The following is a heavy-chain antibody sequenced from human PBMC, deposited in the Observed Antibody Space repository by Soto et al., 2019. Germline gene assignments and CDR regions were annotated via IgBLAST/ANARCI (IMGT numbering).Heavy chain of an antibody. CDR2: IFYTGST. D-gene: IGHD3-10*01. CDR1: AGSISSYY. J-gene: IGHJ5*02. CDR3: ARDRRGVRDGSNYWFDP. Sequence: PSETLSLTCTVSAGSISSYYWSWIRQPPGKGLEWIGYIFYTGSTNYNPSLKSRVTISPDTSNKQFSLKLSSVTAADTAVYYCARDRRGVRDGSNYWFDPWGQGTLVTVSS. V-gene: IGHV4-59*01.